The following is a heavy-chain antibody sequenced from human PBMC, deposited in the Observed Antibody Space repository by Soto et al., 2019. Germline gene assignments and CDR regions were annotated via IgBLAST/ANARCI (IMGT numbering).Heavy chain of an antibody. J-gene: IGHJ4*02. V-gene: IGHV3-48*03. CDR1: GFTFSSYE. CDR3: ARDSHDFWSGYYTGLIDD. CDR2: ISSSGSTI. Sequence: GGSLRLSCAASGFTFSSYEMNWVRQAPGKGLEWVSYISSSGSTIYYADSVKGRFTISRDNAKNSLYLQMNSLRAEDTAVYYCARDSHDFWSGYYTGLIDDWGQGTPVTVSS. D-gene: IGHD3-3*01.